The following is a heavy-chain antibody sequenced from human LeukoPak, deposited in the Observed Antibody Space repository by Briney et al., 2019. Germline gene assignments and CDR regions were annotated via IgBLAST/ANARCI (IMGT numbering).Heavy chain of an antibody. D-gene: IGHD3-22*01. CDR2: MNPSGST. CDR3: ARGRQDVTMIVVVMTAVSYYLDV. J-gene: IGHJ6*03. Sequence: SKTLSLTCAVYGGSFSGYYWTWIRQTPEKGLEWIGEMNPSGSTNYNPSLKSRVTISVDTSKNQFSLELSSVTAADTAVYYCARGRQDVTMIVVVMTAVSYYLDVWGKGTTVTVS. CDR1: GGSFSGYY. V-gene: IGHV4-34*01.